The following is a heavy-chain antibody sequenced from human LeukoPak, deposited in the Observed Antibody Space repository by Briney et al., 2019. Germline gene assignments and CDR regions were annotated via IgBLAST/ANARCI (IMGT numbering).Heavy chain of an antibody. D-gene: IGHD2-15*01. Sequence: SETLSLTCTVSGGSMTDYYWSWIRQPPGRELEWIGYIYYSGTTYYNPSLKSRVTMSVDTSKKQFSLKLSSVTAADTAVYYCARDRSAATWGYNWFDPWGQGTLVTVSS. CDR3: ARDRSAATWGYNWFDP. CDR1: GGSMTDYY. J-gene: IGHJ5*02. V-gene: IGHV4-59*01. CDR2: IYYSGTT.